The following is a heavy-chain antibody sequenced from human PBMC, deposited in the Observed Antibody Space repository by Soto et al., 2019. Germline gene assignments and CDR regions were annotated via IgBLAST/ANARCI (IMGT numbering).Heavy chain of an antibody. CDR3: ARIRFLGYCSSTSCYRPNYYYYGMDV. V-gene: IGHV4-34*01. CDR1: GGSFSGYY. CDR2: INHSGST. J-gene: IGHJ6*02. Sequence: QVQLQQWGAGLLKPSETLSLTCAVYGGSFSGYYWSWIRQPPGKGLEWIGEINHSGSTNYNPSLKSRVTISVDTSKNQFSLKLSSVTAADTAVYYCARIRFLGYCSSTSCYRPNYYYYGMDVWGQGTTVTVSS. D-gene: IGHD2-2*01.